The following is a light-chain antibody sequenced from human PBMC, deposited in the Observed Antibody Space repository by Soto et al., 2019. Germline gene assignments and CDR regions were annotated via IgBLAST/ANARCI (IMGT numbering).Light chain of an antibody. J-gene: IGKJ1*01. V-gene: IGKV1-5*01. CDR3: HQYNSYSEA. Sequence: DIQMTQSPSTLSAFVGDRVTITCRASQSVNSWLAWYQQRPGKAPKLLIYDASTLESGVPSRFSGSGSGTEFTLTISSLQPDDVATYYCHQYNSYSEAFGQGTKVDIK. CDR2: DAS. CDR1: QSVNSW.